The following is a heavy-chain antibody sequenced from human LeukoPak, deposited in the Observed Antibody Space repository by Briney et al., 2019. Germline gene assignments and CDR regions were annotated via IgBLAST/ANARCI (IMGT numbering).Heavy chain of an antibody. CDR3: ARGYDFWSGPKGSNWFDP. D-gene: IGHD3-3*01. CDR1: GGSISSYY. CDR2: IYYSGST. V-gene: IGHV4-59*12. Sequence: SETLSLTCTVSGGSISSYYWSWIRQPPGKGLEWIGYIYYSGSTNYNPSLKSRVTISVDTSKNQFSLKLSSVTAADTAVYYCARGYDFWSGPKGSNWFDPWGQGTLVTVSS. J-gene: IGHJ5*02.